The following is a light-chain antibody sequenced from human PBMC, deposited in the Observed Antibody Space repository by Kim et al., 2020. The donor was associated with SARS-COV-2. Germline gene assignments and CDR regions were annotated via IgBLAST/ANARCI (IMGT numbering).Light chain of an antibody. V-gene: IGLV6-57*02. J-gene: IGLJ3*02. CDR3: QSYDSSNWV. Sequence: GKTVTISCTGSSGSIASNYVQWYQQRPGSAPTTVIYEDNQRPSGVPARFSGSIDSSSNSASLTISGLKTEDEADYYCQSYDSSNWVFGGGTQLTVL. CDR1: SGSIASNY. CDR2: EDN.